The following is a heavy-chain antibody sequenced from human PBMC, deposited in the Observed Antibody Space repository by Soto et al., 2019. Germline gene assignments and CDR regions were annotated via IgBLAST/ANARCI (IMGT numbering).Heavy chain of an antibody. Sequence: PGGSLRLSCAPSGFTFSSYGMHWVRQAPGKGLEWVAVISYDGSNKYYADSVKGRFTISRDNSKNTLYLQMNSLRAEDTAVYYCAKEGGPYSSSSEVDYWGQGTLVPVSS. D-gene: IGHD6-6*01. V-gene: IGHV3-30*18. CDR1: GFTFSSYG. J-gene: IGHJ4*02. CDR3: AKEGGPYSSSSEVDY. CDR2: ISYDGSNK.